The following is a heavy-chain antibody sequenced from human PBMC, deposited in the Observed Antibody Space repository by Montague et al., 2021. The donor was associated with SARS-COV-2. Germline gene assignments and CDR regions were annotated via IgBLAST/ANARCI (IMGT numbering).Heavy chain of an antibody. CDR3: ARGRGWLVGATSTAFDI. CDR2: ISSSGSSI. CDR1: GFTFSSYE. V-gene: IGHV3-48*03. D-gene: IGHD1-26*01. J-gene: IGHJ3*02. Sequence: SLRLSCAASGFTFSSYEMNWVRQAPGKGLEWVSYISSSGSSIYYXDSXKGLFTISRDNAKNSLYLQMNSLRAEDTAVYYCARGRGWLVGATSTAFDIWGQGTMVTVSS.